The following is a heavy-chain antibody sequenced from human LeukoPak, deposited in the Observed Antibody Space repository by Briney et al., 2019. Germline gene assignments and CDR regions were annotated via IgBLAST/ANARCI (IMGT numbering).Heavy chain of an antibody. D-gene: IGHD6-19*01. Sequence: GGSLRLSCAASGFTFSSYAMSWVRQAPGKGLEWVSAISGSGGSTYYADSVKGRFTISRDDSRNTLYLQMNSLRVEDTALYYCANFERTVAGPYNWFDPWGQGTLVTVPS. CDR2: ISGSGGST. CDR3: ANFERTVAGPYNWFDP. J-gene: IGHJ5*02. V-gene: IGHV3-23*01. CDR1: GFTFSSYA.